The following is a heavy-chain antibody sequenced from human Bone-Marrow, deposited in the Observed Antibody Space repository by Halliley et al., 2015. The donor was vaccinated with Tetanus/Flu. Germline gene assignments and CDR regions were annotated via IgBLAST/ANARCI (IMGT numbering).Heavy chain of an antibody. Sequence: TLSLTCAVYGGSFSGYYWSWIRQPPGKGLEWIGEINHRGSTNYNPSLKSRVTISVATSKNQFSLKLSSVTAADTAVYYCARGLAYCGGDCSGSFADGGQGTLVNVSS. CDR1: GGSFSGYY. CDR2: INHRGST. CDR3: ARGLAYCGGDCSGSFAD. D-gene: IGHD2-21*02. V-gene: IGHV4-34*01. J-gene: IGHJ4*02.